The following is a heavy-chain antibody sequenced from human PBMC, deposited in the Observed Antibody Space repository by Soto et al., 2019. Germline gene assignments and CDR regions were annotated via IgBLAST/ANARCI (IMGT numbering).Heavy chain of an antibody. J-gene: IGHJ5*02. CDR3: AREAAVAVGDGYWCDP. V-gene: IGHV4-4*07. CDR1: GDSFNNYY. Sequence: QVQLQESGPGLVKPSETLSLTCTVSGDSFNNYYWSWIRQPAGKGLEWVGRIYTNGNIDYNPSLKSRVTISVDTFNNQVFLKLTSVTAAYTAVYFWAREAAVAVGDGYWCDPLVQGTLVTVSS. D-gene: IGHD6-19*01. CDR2: IYTNGNI.